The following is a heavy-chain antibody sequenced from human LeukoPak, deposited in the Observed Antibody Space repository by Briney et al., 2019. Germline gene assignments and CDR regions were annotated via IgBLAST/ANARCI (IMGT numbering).Heavy chain of an antibody. CDR3: AKDLIQQQLVYFDY. CDR1: RFTFSSYV. J-gene: IGHJ4*02. D-gene: IGHD6-13*01. V-gene: IGHV3-23*01. Sequence: GGSLRLSCAASRFTFSSYVMSWVRQAPGKGLEWVSAISGGGGSTYYAGSVKGRFTISRDNSKNTLYLQMNSLRAEDTAIYYCAKDLIQQQLVYFDYWGQGTLVTVSS. CDR2: ISGGGGST.